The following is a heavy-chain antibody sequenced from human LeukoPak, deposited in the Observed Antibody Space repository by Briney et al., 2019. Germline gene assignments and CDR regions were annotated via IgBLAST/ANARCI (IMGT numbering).Heavy chain of an antibody. CDR2: INPNSGGT. J-gene: IGHJ6*02. CDR3: ARSYRGAAAVDYYYYGMDV. D-gene: IGHD6-13*01. CDR1: GYTFTGYY. Sequence: ASVKVSCKASGYTFTGYYMHWVRQAPRQGLEWMGWINPNSGGTNYAQKFQGRVTMTRDTSISTAYMELSRLRSDDTAVYYCARSYRGAAAVDYYYYGMDVWGQGTTVTVSS. V-gene: IGHV1-2*02.